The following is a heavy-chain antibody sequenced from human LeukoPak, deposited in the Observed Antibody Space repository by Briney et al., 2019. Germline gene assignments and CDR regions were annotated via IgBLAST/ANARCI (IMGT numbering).Heavy chain of an antibody. CDR1: GGSLNNHY. CDR2: INSGGTT. D-gene: IGHD4-17*01. CDR3: ARDEAGHYALAL. V-gene: IGHV4-34*01. J-gene: IGHJ5*02. Sequence: PSETLSLTCSVSGGSLNNHYLTWIRQSPGKRLEWIGLINSGGTTVYDPSLKSRVSISIDTSKNQFSLTLRSMTAADTVVYYCARDEAGHYALALWGQGTPVTVSS.